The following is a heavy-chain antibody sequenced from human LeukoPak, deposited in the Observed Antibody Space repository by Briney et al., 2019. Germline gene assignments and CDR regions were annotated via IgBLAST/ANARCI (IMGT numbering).Heavy chain of an antibody. V-gene: IGHV3-33*01. Sequence: GGSLRLSCAASGFTFSIYGMHWVRQAPGKGLEWVAVIWNDGSNKDYVDSVKGRFTTSRDNSKNTLYLQMNSLRAEDTAVYYCARANSGSYYSSGMDVWGQGTTVTVSS. J-gene: IGHJ6*02. CDR2: IWNDGSNK. CDR3: ARANSGSYYSSGMDV. CDR1: GFTFSIYG. D-gene: IGHD1-26*01.